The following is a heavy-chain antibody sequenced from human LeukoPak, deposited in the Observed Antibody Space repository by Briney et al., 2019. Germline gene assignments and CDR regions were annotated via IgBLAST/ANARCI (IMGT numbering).Heavy chain of an antibody. CDR2: ISAYNGNT. D-gene: IGHD6-13*01. J-gene: IGHJ4*02. V-gene: IGHV1-18*01. Sequence: ASVKVSCKASGYTFSRYGISWVRQAPGQGLEWMGWISAYNGNTNYAQKLQGRVTMTTDTSTSTAYMELRSLRSDDTAVYYCARDRREYIAAAGPPDFDYWGQGTLVTVSS. CDR3: ARDRREYIAAAGPPDFDY. CDR1: GYTFSRYG.